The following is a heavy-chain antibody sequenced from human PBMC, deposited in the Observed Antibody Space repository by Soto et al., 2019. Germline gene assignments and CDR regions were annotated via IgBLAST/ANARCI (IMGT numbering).Heavy chain of an antibody. V-gene: IGHV3-30*18. CDR3: AKDRIQLWNKYYFDY. D-gene: IGHD5-18*01. CDR2: ISYDGSNK. CDR1: GFTFSSYA. J-gene: IGHJ4*02. Sequence: GGSLRLSWPASGFTFSSYAMHCVPQSPAKGLEWVAVISYDGSNKYYADSVKGRFTISRDNSKNTLYLQMNSLRAEDTAVYYCAKDRIQLWNKYYFDYWGQGALVTVSS.